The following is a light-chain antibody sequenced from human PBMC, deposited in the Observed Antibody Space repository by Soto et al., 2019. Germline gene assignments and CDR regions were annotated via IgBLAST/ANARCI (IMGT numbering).Light chain of an antibody. CDR1: QSLLGSDGKTY. CDR3: MQSVQFPRT. CDR2: EVS. V-gene: IGKV2D-29*01. Sequence: DIVMTQTPLSLSVPPGQPASISCKSSQSLLGSDGKTYLSWCLQKPGHPPRLLIFEVSNHFSGVSDRFSGSRSGTDFTLKISRVEAEDVGVYYCMQSVQFPRTFGGGTKVEIK. J-gene: IGKJ4*01.